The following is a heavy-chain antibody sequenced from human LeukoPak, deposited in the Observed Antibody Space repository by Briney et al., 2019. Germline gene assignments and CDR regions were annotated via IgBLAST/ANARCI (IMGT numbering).Heavy chain of an antibody. D-gene: IGHD6-13*01. J-gene: IGHJ6*03. Sequence: GGSMRLSCAASGFTVSSNYMSWVRQAPGKGLEWVSVIYSGGSTYYADSVKGRFTISRDNSKNTLYLQMNSLRAEDTAVYYCARGITGYSSSWDPLYYYYYMDVWGKGTTVTVSS. CDR2: IYSGGST. CDR3: ARGITGYSSSWDPLYYYYYMDV. CDR1: GFTVSSNY. V-gene: IGHV3-53*01.